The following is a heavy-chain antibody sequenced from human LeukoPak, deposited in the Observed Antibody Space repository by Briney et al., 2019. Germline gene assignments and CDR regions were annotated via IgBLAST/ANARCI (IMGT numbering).Heavy chain of an antibody. D-gene: IGHD2-2*01. Sequence: SVKVSCKASGGTFSSYAISWVRQAPGQGLEWMGGIIPIFGTANYAQKFQGRVTITTDESTSTAYMELSSLRSEDTAVYYCARLHIVVVPAAKEDYYYMDVWGKGTTVTVSS. J-gene: IGHJ6*03. V-gene: IGHV1-69*05. CDR1: GGTFSSYA. CDR3: ARLHIVVVPAAKEDYYYMDV. CDR2: IIPIFGTA.